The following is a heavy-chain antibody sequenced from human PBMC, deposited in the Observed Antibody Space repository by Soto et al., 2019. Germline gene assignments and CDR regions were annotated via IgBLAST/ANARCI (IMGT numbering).Heavy chain of an antibody. Sequence: SETLSLTCTVSGGSFSTFYWNCILQYPGKGLEWIGYIYISGRTTYNPSLKSRVTISIDTSKTPFSLKLTSATAADTAVYYCSRDVDFGEEDVWGQGTTVTVSS. CDR1: GGSFSTFY. D-gene: IGHD4-17*01. V-gene: IGHV4-59*01. J-gene: IGHJ6*02. CDR2: IYISGRT. CDR3: SRDVDFGEEDV.